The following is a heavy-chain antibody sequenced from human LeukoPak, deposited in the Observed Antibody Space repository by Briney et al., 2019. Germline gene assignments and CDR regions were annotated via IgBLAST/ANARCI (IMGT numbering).Heavy chain of an antibody. CDR2: IYYSGST. J-gene: IGHJ4*02. D-gene: IGHD3-16*02. CDR3: AREGSEFVWGTYRYPDY. V-gene: IGHV4-59*12. CDR1: GGSISSYY. Sequence: SETLSLTCTVSGGSISSYYWSWIRQPPGKGLEWIGYIYYSGSTNHNPSLKSRVTISVDTSKNQFSLKLISVTAADTAVYYCAREGSEFVWGTYRYPDYWGQGTLVTVSS.